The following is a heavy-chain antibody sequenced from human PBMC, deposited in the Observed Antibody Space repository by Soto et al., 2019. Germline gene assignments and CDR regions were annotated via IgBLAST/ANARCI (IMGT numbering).Heavy chain of an antibody. CDR2: IYYSGST. Sequence: QVQLQESGPGLVKPSETLSLTCTVSGGSVSSGSYYWSWIRQPPGKGLEWIGHIYYSGSTNNNPPLKRPVLISVHTSKNQFSLKLSSVPPADTAVYYCARGMHTALVTGWFDPWGQGTLVTVSS. D-gene: IGHD5-18*01. CDR3: ARGMHTALVTGWFDP. V-gene: IGHV4-61*01. CDR1: GGSVSSGSYY. J-gene: IGHJ5*02.